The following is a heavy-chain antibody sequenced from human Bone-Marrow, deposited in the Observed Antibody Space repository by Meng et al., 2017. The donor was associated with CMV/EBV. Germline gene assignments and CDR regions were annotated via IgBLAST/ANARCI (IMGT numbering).Heavy chain of an antibody. D-gene: IGHD3-10*01. CDR3: ARVGQFVAAFDI. Sequence: GESLKISCAASGFTFSDYYMSWIRQAPGKGLEWVAFIRYDGSNKYYADSVKGRFTISRDNSKNTLYLQMNSLRAEDTAVYYCARVGQFVAAFDIWGQGTMVTVSS. J-gene: IGHJ3*02. CDR2: IRYDGSNK. V-gene: IGHV3-30*02. CDR1: GFTFSDYY.